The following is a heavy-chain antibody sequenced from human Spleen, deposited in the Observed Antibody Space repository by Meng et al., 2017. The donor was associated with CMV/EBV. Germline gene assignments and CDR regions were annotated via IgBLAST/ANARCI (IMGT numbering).Heavy chain of an antibody. V-gene: IGHV3-30*04. Sequence: GESLKISCAASGFTFSSYAMHWVRQAPGKGLEWVAVISYDGSNKYYADSVKGRFTISRDNSKNTLYLQMNSLRAEDTAVYYCARDSYYDYVWGTYRYASGFDYWGQGTLVTVSS. D-gene: IGHD3-16*02. CDR2: ISYDGSNK. CDR1: GFTFSSYA. CDR3: ARDSYYDYVWGTYRYASGFDY. J-gene: IGHJ4*02.